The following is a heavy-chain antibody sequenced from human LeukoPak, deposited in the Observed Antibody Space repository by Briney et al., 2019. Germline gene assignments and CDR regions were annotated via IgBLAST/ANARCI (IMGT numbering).Heavy chain of an antibody. CDR1: GFTFSSYG. V-gene: IGHV3-30*02. J-gene: IGHJ3*02. Sequence: GGSLRLSCAASGFTFSSYGMHWVRQAPGKGLEWVAFIRYDGSNKYYADSVKGRFTISRDNSKNTLYLQMNSLRAEDTAVYYCAKTRWLVKGAGAFDIWGQGTMVTVSS. CDR3: AKTRWLVKGAGAFDI. CDR2: IRYDGSNK. D-gene: IGHD6-19*01.